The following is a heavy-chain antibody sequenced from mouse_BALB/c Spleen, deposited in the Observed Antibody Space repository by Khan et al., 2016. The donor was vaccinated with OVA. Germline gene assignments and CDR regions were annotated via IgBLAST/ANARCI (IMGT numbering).Heavy chain of an antibody. Sequence: QVRLQQSGPELVRPGVSVKISCKGSGFTFTDYAMHWVKQSHAKSLEWIGLISTYSGNTNYNPKFKGKATMTVDKSSSTAYIVLARLTSEASAIYYCTGPGYAGCYDDGGQGTPLTVSS. CDR1: GFTFTDYA. D-gene: IGHD1-1*02. V-gene: IGHV1S137*01. CDR3: TGPGYAGCYDD. CDR2: ISTYSGNT. J-gene: IGHJ2*01.